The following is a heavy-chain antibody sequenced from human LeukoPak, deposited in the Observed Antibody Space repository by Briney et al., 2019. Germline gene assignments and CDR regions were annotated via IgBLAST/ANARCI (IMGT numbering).Heavy chain of an antibody. CDR1: GYTLAELS. D-gene: IGHD6-13*01. CDR2: LDPEDGET. CDR3: ATVPVYSSSRLDY. V-gene: IGHV1-24*01. J-gene: IGHJ4*02. Sequence: ASVKVSCKVSGYTLAELSMHWVRQAPGKGLEWMGGLDPEDGETIYAQKFQGRVTMTEDTSTDTAYMELSSLRSEDTAVYYCATVPVYSSSRLDYWGQGTLVTVSS.